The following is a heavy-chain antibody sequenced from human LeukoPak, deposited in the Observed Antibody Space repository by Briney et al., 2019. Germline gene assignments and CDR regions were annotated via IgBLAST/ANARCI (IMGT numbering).Heavy chain of an antibody. D-gene: IGHD4-11*01. CDR3: ARRTTVAPWTKKLGDYYYYYMDV. V-gene: IGHV5-51*01. CDR1: GYSFTSYW. Sequence: GESLKISCKGSGYSFTSYWIGWVRQMPGKGLEWMGIIYPGDSDTRYSPSFQGQVTISADKSISTAYLQWSSLKASDTAMYYCARRTTVAPWTKKLGDYYYYYMDVWGKGTTVTVSS. J-gene: IGHJ6*03. CDR2: IYPGDSDT.